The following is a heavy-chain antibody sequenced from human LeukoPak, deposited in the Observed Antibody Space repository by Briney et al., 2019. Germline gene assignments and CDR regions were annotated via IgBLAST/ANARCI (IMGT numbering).Heavy chain of an antibody. CDR2: LSWNSGSI. J-gene: IGHJ4*02. V-gene: IGHV3-9*01. D-gene: IGHD3-10*01. CDR1: GFTLDDYA. CDR3: TKGPDYYGTFDY. Sequence: GGSLRLSCAASGFTLDDYAMHWVRQAPGKGLEWVSGLSWNSGSITYADSVKGRFTISRDNAKKSLYLQMNNLRVEDTALYYCTKGPDYYGTFDYWGQGTLVTVSS.